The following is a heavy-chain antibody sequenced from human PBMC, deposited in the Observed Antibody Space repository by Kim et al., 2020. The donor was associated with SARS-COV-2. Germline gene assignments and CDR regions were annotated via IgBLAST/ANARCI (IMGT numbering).Heavy chain of an antibody. D-gene: IGHD6-13*01. J-gene: IGHJ4*02. CDR1: GFTFSNYV. CDR2: ISYDGTEK. CDR3: ARAYSNSWYCGF. Sequence: GGSLRLSCAASGFTFSNYVMHWVRQAPGKGLEWVAVISYDGTEKYADSVKGRFTISRDNSKNTLYLQMNSLSAEDTAVYYCARAYSNSWYCGFWGQGTLVTVSS. V-gene: IGHV3-30*04.